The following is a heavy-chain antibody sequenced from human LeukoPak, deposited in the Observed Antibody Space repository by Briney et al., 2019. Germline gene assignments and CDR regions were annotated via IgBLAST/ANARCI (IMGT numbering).Heavy chain of an antibody. CDR3: ARDFTGDYYGSGSYATISYYMDV. Sequence: ASVKVSCKASGYTFTSYYMHWVRQAPGQGLEWMGIINPSDGSTNYAQKFQGRVTMTRDMSTSTVYMELSSLRSEDTAVYYCARDFTGDYYGSGSYATISYYMDVWGKGTTVTVSS. V-gene: IGHV1-46*01. D-gene: IGHD3-10*01. CDR2: INPSDGST. CDR1: GYTFTSYY. J-gene: IGHJ6*03.